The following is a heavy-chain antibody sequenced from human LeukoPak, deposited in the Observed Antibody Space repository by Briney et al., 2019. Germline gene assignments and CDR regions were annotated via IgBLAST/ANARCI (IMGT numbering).Heavy chain of an antibody. CDR1: GLTFSSYA. CDR2: ISGSGGST. D-gene: IGHD3-10*01. V-gene: IGHV3-23*01. CDR3: ARDRPVLWFGPHDAFDI. J-gene: IGHJ3*02. Sequence: PGGSLRLSCAASGLTFSSYAMSWVRQAPGKGLEWVSAISGSGGSTYYADSVKGRFTISRDNSKNTLYLQMNSLRAEDTAVYYCARDRPVLWFGPHDAFDIWGQGTMVTVSS.